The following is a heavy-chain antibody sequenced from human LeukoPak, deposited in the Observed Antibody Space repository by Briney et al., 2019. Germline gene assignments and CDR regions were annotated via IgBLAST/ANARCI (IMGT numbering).Heavy chain of an antibody. V-gene: IGHV1-18*01. CDR3: ARDKYDFWSGYYVGARYYYGMDV. CDR1: GYTFTSYG. CDR2: ISAYNGNT. D-gene: IGHD3-3*01. J-gene: IGHJ6*02. Sequence: GASVKVSCKASGYTFTSYGISWVRQAPGQGLEWMGWISAYNGNTNYAQKLQGRVTMTTDTSTGTAYMELRSLRSDDTAVYYCARDKYDFWSGYYVGARYYYGMDVWGQGTTVTVSS.